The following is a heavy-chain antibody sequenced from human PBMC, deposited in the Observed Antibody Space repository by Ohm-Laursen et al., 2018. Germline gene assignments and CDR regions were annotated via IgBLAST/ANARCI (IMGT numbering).Heavy chain of an antibody. J-gene: IGHJ4*02. V-gene: IGHV3-30*18. Sequence: RSLRLSCTASGFTFSSYGMHWVCQAPGKGLEWVAVISYDGSNKYYADSVKGRFTISRDNSKNTLYLQMNSLRAEDTAVYYCAKDFADSSGYPYFDYWGQGTLVTVSS. CDR2: ISYDGSNK. CDR3: AKDFADSSGYPYFDY. D-gene: IGHD3-22*01. CDR1: GFTFSSYG.